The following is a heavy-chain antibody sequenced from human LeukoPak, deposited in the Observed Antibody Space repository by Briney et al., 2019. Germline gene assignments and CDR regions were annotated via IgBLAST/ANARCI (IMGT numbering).Heavy chain of an antibody. Sequence: PGGSLRLSCAAPGFTFSTYAMAWVRQAPGKGLEWVSSIKGGGGVPFYADSVKGRFTISRDNSKNTLFLQLNSLRAEDSAVYYCSRGGHDFNPFYWWGQGTLGTVSS. J-gene: IGHJ4*02. V-gene: IGHV3-23*01. CDR1: GFTFSTYA. CDR2: IKGGGGVP. CDR3: SRGGHDFNPFYW. D-gene: IGHD2-21*02.